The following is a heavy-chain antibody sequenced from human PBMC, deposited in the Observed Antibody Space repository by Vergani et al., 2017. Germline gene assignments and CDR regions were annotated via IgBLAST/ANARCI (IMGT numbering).Heavy chain of an antibody. V-gene: IGHV3-30-3*01. J-gene: IGHJ5*02. CDR2: ISYDGSNK. CDR1: GFTFSSYA. CDR3: ARGVVPAARTGWFDP. D-gene: IGHD2-2*01. Sequence: QVQLVESGGGVVQPGRSLRLSCAASGFTFSSYAMHWVRQAPGKGLEWVAVISYDGSNKYYADSVKGRFTISRDTSKNTLYLQMNSLRAEDTAVYYCARGVVPAARTGWFDPWGQGTLVTVSS.